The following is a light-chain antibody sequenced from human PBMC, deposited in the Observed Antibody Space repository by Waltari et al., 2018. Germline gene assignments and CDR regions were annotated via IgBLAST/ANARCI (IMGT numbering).Light chain of an antibody. CDR1: SSDVGGYDY. Sequence: QSALTQPASVSGSPGPSITISCTGTSSDVGGYDYVSWYQPYPAKAPRLLIFDVTLRPSGVSNRCSCSKSGNTSSLTISGLQPEDEAAYYCSSYSGRITHVFGTGTQLTVL. CDR3: SSYSGRITHV. CDR2: DVT. V-gene: IGLV2-14*03. J-gene: IGLJ1*01.